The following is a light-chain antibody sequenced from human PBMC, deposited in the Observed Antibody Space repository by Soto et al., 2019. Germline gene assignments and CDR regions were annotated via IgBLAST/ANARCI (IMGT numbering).Light chain of an antibody. CDR2: GAS. Sequence: EIVMTQSPATLSVSPGERATLSCRAGQSISSNLAWYQQKPGQAPRLLIYGASTRATGIPATFSGSGSGTEFTLTISSLQSEDFAVYYCHQYNNWPFTFGPGTKVDI. CDR1: QSISSN. V-gene: IGKV3-15*01. CDR3: HQYNNWPFT. J-gene: IGKJ3*01.